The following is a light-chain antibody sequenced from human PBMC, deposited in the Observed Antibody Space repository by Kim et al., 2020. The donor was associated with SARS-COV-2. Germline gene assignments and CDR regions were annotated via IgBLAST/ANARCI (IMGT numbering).Light chain of an antibody. CDR3: GTWDNSLSTGV. J-gene: IGLJ2*01. CDR2: DNN. V-gene: IGLV1-51*01. CDR1: NSNIGNNY. Sequence: GQTLTISCSGGNSNIGNNYVSWYQQLPGTAPKLLIYDNNKRPSGIPDRFSGSKSGTSATLGITGLQTGDEADYYCGTWDNSLSTGVFGGGTQLTVL.